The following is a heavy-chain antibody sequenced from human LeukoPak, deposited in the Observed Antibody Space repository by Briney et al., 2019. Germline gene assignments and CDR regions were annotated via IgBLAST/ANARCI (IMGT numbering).Heavy chain of an antibody. Sequence: SETLSLTCTVSGGSIRTYYWSWIRQPPGKGLEWIGYIYYSGSTNYNPSLKSRVTISVDTSKNQFSLKLSSVTAADTAVYYCARDSYYYDSSGYRKFDYWGQGTLVTVSS. J-gene: IGHJ4*02. CDR3: ARDSYYYDSSGYRKFDY. D-gene: IGHD3-22*01. CDR2: IYYSGST. V-gene: IGHV4-59*01. CDR1: GGSIRTYY.